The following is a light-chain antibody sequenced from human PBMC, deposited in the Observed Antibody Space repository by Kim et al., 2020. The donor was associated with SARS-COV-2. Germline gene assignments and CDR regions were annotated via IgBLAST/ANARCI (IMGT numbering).Light chain of an antibody. J-gene: IGKJ4*01. CDR1: LTITSNY. V-gene: IGKV3-20*01. CDR3: QQYITSPRLT. Sequence: EIVLTQSPGTLSLSPGETATLSCRASLTITSNYLAWYQHKPGQAPRLLIYGASNRATGIPDRFSGSGSGTDFTLTISRLEPEDFAVYYCQQYITSPRLTFGGGTKVDIK. CDR2: GAS.